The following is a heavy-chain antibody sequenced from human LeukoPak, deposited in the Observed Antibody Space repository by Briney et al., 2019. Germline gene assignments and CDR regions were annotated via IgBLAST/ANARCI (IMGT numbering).Heavy chain of an antibody. D-gene: IGHD2-2*01. Sequence: GESLKISCKGSGYSFTSYWIGWVRQMPGKGLEWMGIIYPGDSDTRYSPSFQGQVTISADKSISTAYLQWSSLKASDTAMYYCASSYRSSTSCYFGAFDIWGQGTMVTVSS. V-gene: IGHV5-51*01. J-gene: IGHJ3*02. CDR1: GYSFTSYW. CDR2: IYPGDSDT. CDR3: ASSYRSSTSCYFGAFDI.